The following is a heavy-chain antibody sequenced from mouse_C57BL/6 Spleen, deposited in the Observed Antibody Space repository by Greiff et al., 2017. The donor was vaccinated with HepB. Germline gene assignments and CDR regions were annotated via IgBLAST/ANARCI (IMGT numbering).Heavy chain of an antibody. Sequence: EVKLQQSGAELVRPGSSVKMSCKTSGYTFTSYGINWVKQRPGQGLEWIGYIYIGNGYTEYNEKFKGKATLTSDTSSSTAYMQLSSLTSEDSAIYFCARGGDYYGSSYPYYFDYWGQGTTLTVSS. CDR1: GYTFTSYG. J-gene: IGHJ2*01. CDR2: IYIGNGYT. D-gene: IGHD1-1*01. CDR3: ARGGDYYGSSYPYYFDY. V-gene: IGHV1-58*01.